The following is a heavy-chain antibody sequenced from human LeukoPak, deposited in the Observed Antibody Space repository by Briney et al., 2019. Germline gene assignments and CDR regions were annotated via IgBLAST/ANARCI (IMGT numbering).Heavy chain of an antibody. D-gene: IGHD3-3*01. V-gene: IGHV3-64*01. CDR2: ISSNGGST. CDR3: ARARITIFGVVTLDY. CDR1: GFTFSSYA. J-gene: IGHJ4*02. Sequence: GGSLRLSCAASGFTFSSYAMHWVRQAPGKGLEYVSAISSNGGSTYYANSVKGRFTISRDNSKNTLYLQMGSLRAEDMAVYYCARARITIFGVVTLDYWGQGTLVTVSS.